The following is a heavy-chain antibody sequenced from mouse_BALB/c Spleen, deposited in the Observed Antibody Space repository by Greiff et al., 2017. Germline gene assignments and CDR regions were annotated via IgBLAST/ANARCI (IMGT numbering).Heavy chain of an antibody. J-gene: IGHJ4*01. Sequence: EVQLVESGGGLVKPGGSLKLSCAASGFTFSSYAMSWVRQSPEKRLEWVAEISSGGSYTYYPDTVTGRFTISRDNAKNTLYLEMSSLRSEDTAMYYCARDTTAYAMDYRGQGNSDTVSS. CDR3: ARDTTAYAMDY. V-gene: IGHV5-9-4*01. CDR1: GFTFSSYA. D-gene: IGHD1-2*01. CDR2: ISSGGSYT.